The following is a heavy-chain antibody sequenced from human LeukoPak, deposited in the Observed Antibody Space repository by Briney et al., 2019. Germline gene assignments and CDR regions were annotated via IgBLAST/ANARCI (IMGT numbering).Heavy chain of an antibody. CDR3: ARRKSVAVAGVYYYYGMDV. Sequence: PGGSLRLSCAASGFTFSSYAMSWVRQAPGKGLEWVSAISGSGGSIYYADSVKGRFTISRDNSKNTLYLQMNSLRAEDTAVYYCARRKSVAVAGVYYYYGMDVWGQGTTVTVSS. CDR2: ISGSGGSI. J-gene: IGHJ6*02. CDR1: GFTFSSYA. V-gene: IGHV3-23*01. D-gene: IGHD6-19*01.